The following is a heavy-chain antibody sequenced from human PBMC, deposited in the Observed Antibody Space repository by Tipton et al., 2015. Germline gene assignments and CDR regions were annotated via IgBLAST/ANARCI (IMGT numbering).Heavy chain of an antibody. Sequence: TLSLTCTVSGGSVSSGSYYWSWIRQPPGKGLEWIGYISFSDTTHYNPSLKSRVTISVDTSKTQFSLKMSSVTASDTAVYYCARTYDFTAYSPVGCWGQGTLVTVSS. J-gene: IGHJ4*02. D-gene: IGHD3-3*01. CDR1: GGSVSSGSYY. V-gene: IGHV4-61*01. CDR3: ARTYDFTAYSPVGC. CDR2: ISFSDTT.